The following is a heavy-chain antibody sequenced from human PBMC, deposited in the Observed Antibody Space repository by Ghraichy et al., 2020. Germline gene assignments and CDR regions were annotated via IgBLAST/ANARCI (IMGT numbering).Heavy chain of an antibody. V-gene: IGHV3-21*01. CDR2: ISSSSSYI. Sequence: GGSLRLSCAASGFTFSSYSMNWVRQAPGKGLEWVSSISSSSSYIYYADSVKGRFTISRDNAKNSLYLQMNSLRAEDTAVYYCARASTPFCSGGSCYSGFDYWGQGTLVTVSS. CDR3: ARASTPFCSGGSCYSGFDY. CDR1: GFTFSSYS. J-gene: IGHJ4*02. D-gene: IGHD2-15*01.